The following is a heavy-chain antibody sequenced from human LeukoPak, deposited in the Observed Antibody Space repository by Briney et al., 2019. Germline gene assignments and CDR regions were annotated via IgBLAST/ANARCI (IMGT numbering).Heavy chain of an antibody. CDR2: ISDDGSST. J-gene: IGHJ3*02. Sequence: GGSLRLSCAASGFXFRNYFMHWVRQVPGKGLLWVSRISDDGSSTTYADSVKGRFTTSRYNARNTLYLQMNSLRAEESGVYYCAREGGSSWYRAYDIWGQGTVVTVSS. V-gene: IGHV3-74*01. D-gene: IGHD6-13*01. CDR1: GFXFRNYF. CDR3: AREGGSSWYRAYDI.